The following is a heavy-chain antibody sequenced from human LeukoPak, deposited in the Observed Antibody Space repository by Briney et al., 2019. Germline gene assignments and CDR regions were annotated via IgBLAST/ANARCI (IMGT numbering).Heavy chain of an antibody. V-gene: IGHV1-69*04. J-gene: IGHJ4*02. CDR2: IIPIFGIA. CDR1: GGTFSSYA. Sequence: SVKVSCKASGGTFSSYAISWVRQAPGQGLEWMGRIIPIFGIANYAQKFQGRVTITADKSTSTAYMEPSSLRSEDTAVYYCAREGTDSSGYPSRLFDYWGQGTLVTVSS. D-gene: IGHD3-22*01. CDR3: AREGTDSSGYPSRLFDY.